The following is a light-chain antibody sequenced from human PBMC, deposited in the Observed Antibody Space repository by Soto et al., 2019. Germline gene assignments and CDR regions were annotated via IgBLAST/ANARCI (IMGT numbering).Light chain of an antibody. CDR3: CSYAGGATSV. Sequence: QSALTQPASVSGSPGQSITISCTGTSSDIGAYDLVSWYQRHPGKAPKFLIYGGNKRPSGVSNRFSGSKSGNTASLTIFGLQAEDEADYHCCSYAGGATSVCGGGTKLTVL. CDR2: GGN. CDR1: SSDIGAYDL. J-gene: IGLJ2*01. V-gene: IGLV2-23*01.